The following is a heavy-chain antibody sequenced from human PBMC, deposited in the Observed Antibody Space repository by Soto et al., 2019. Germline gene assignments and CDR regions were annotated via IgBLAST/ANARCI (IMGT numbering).Heavy chain of an antibody. CDR1: GLTFSSNA. Sequence: QVQLVESGGGVVQPGRSLRLSCAASGLTFSSNAMNWVRQAPGKGLEWVAVMSYEGSYNFYADSVKGRFTISRDNSKNTLYPQMNSLRAEDTAVYYCARGDGPHYFYGMDVWGQGTTVTVSS. CDR2: MSYEGSYN. CDR3: ARGDGPHYFYGMDV. V-gene: IGHV3-30-3*01. J-gene: IGHJ6*02.